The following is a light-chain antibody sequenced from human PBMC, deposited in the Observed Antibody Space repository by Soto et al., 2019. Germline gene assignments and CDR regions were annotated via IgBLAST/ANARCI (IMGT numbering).Light chain of an antibody. CDR2: EVS. CDR1: SSDVGGYNY. J-gene: IGLJ1*01. CDR3: SSYAGSNIYV. V-gene: IGLV2-8*01. Sequence: QSALTQPPSASGSPGQSVTISCTGTSSDVGGYNYGSWYQQHPGKAPKLMIYEVSKRPSGVPDRFSGSKSGNTASLTVSGLQAEDEADYYCSSYAGSNIYVFGTGTKVTVL.